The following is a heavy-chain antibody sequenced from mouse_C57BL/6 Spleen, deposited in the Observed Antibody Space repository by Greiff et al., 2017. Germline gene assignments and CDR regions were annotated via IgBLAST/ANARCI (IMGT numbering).Heavy chain of an antibody. Sequence: EVKLMESGGGLVKPGGSLKLSCAASGFTFSDYGMHWVRQAPEKGLEWVAYISSGSSTIYYADTVKGRFTISRDNAKNTLFLQMTSLRSEDTAMYYCAREIYYGSSEYFDVWGTGTTVTVSS. D-gene: IGHD1-1*01. V-gene: IGHV5-17*01. J-gene: IGHJ1*03. CDR2: ISSGSSTI. CDR1: GFTFSDYG. CDR3: AREIYYGSSEYFDV.